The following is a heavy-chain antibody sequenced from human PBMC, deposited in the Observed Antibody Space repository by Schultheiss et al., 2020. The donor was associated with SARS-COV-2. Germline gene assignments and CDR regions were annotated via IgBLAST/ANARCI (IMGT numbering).Heavy chain of an antibody. D-gene: IGHD6-19*01. Sequence: ASVKVSCKASGYTFTGYYMHWVRQAPGQGLEWMGWINPNSGGTNYAQKFQGRVTMTRDTSISTAYMELSRLRSDDTAVYYCARGIRAVAGTIWTRYYGMDVWGQGTTVTVSS. J-gene: IGHJ6*02. CDR3: ARGIRAVAGTIWTRYYGMDV. CDR1: GYTFTGYY. V-gene: IGHV1-2*02. CDR2: INPNSGGT.